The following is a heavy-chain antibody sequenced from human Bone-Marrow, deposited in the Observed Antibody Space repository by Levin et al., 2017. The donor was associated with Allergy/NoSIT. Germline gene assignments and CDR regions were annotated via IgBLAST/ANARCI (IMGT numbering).Heavy chain of an antibody. V-gene: IGHV3-7*01. Sequence: PGGSLRLSCAASGFPLSRYWMSWVRQAPGKGLEWLANIKEDGSEGYYVDSVEGRFIISRDNAKNSLYLQMNSLRAEDRAVYYCATNWHRGALDIWGQGTMVTVSS. D-gene: IGHD1-1*01. CDR3: ATNWHRGALDI. CDR1: GFPLSRYW. J-gene: IGHJ3*02. CDR2: IKEDGSEG.